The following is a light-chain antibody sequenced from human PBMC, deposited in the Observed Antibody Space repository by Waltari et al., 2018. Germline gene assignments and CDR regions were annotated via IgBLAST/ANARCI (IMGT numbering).Light chain of an antibody. CDR2: DVS. J-gene: IGLJ2*01. Sequence: QSALTQPASVSGSPGPPITISCTGTSSDVGGSNYVSRYQQDSGKAPKILIFDVSKRPSGVSNRFSGSKSGNTASLTISTLQIEDEADYYCCSYAGSGILVFGGGTKLTVL. CDR3: CSYAGSGILV. V-gene: IGLV2-23*02. CDR1: SSDVGGSNY.